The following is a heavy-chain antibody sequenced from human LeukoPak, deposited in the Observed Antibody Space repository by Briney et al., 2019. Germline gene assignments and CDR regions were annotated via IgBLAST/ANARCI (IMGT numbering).Heavy chain of an antibody. CDR3: ARLSRYYYYMDV. CDR2: IYYSGCT. D-gene: IGHD2-2*01. CDR1: GDSISSSSYY. J-gene: IGHJ6*03. Sequence: PSETLSLTCTVSGDSISSSSYYWGWIRQPPGKGLEWIGSIYYSGCTYYNPSLKSRVTIFVDTSKNQFSLKLSSVTAADTAVYYCARLSRYYYYMDVWGKGTTVTVSS. V-gene: IGHV4-39*01.